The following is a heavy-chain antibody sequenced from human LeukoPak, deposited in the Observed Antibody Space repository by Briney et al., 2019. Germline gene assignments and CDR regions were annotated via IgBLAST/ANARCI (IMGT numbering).Heavy chain of an antibody. CDR2: ISAYNGNT. J-gene: IGHJ5*01. CDR1: DSTFTTKG. Sequence: GASVKASCKPSDSTFTTKGLSWVREAPGQGLEWMGWISAYNGNTNYAQKFQGRVTTTTDTSTTTASMELRSLRSDDTAIFSGDRVFCSGWYIDSWGQGTLVTVSS. D-gene: IGHD6-19*01. CDR3: DRVFCSGWYIDS. V-gene: IGHV1-18*01.